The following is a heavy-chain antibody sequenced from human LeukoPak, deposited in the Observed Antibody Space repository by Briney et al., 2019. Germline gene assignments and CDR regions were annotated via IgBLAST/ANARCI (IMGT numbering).Heavy chain of an antibody. J-gene: IGHJ4*02. V-gene: IGHV3-33*01. Sequence: PGGPLRLSCAASGFTFSSYGMHWVRQAPGKGLEWVAVIWYDGSNKYYADSVKGRFTISRDNSKNTLYLQMNSLRAEDTAVYYCAREGRSDYYDSSGFDYWGQGTLVTVSS. CDR3: AREGRSDYYDSSGFDY. CDR2: IWYDGSNK. CDR1: GFTFSSYG. D-gene: IGHD3-22*01.